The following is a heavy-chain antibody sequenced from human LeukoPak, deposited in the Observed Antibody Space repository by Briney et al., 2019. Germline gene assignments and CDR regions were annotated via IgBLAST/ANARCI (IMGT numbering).Heavy chain of an antibody. CDR1: GYTFTSYG. Sequence: GASVTVSCKTSGYTFTSYGISWVRQAPGQGLEWVGWISGYNGKTDYVQKLQGRLTMTTDTSTNTAYMELRGLRSDDTAVYYCARIFSNWFDPWGQGTLVTVSS. CDR3: ARIFSNWFDP. CDR2: ISGYNGKT. V-gene: IGHV1-18*01. D-gene: IGHD2-15*01. J-gene: IGHJ5*02.